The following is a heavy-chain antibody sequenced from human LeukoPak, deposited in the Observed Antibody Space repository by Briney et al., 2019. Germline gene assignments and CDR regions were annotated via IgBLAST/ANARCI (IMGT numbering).Heavy chain of an antibody. J-gene: IGHJ4*02. Sequence: GGSVRLSCAASGFTFSSTWMSWVRQAPGKGLEWVANINQDGSEKNYVDSVKGRFTISRDNAKNSLYLQMNSLRVEDTAVYYCARDVVAGHFDYWGQGTLVTVSS. CDR2: INQDGSEK. CDR1: GFTFSSTW. D-gene: IGHD6-19*01. V-gene: IGHV3-7*01. CDR3: ARDVVAGHFDY.